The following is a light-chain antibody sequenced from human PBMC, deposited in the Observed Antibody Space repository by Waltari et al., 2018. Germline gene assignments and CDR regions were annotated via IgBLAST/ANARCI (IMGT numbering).Light chain of an antibody. CDR3: CSYTPSHTYV. J-gene: IGLJ1*01. CDR2: GVS. V-gene: IGLV2-14*03. CDR1: SSDVGGFNA. Sequence: SALTQPASVSGSPGQSITIPCSGTSSDVGGFNAVSWYQQHPGKPPKLLIYGVSSLPSVISDRFSGSRSGNRASLTISALQADDEADYYCCSYTPSHTYVFGTGTKVTVL.